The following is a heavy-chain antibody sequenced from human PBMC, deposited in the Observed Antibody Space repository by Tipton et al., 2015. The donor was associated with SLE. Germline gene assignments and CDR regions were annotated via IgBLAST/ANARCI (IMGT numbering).Heavy chain of an antibody. D-gene: IGHD6-6*01. V-gene: IGHV4-59*01. CDR2: IYYSGTT. Sequence: TLSLTCTVSGGSMNTYYWSWIRQPPGKGLEWIGYIYYSGTTNYNSSLKSRVTISVDTAKNQFSLKLNSVTAADTAVYYCARGGPSSKWLDPWGRGTQVTASS. CDR3: ARGGPSSKWLDP. J-gene: IGHJ5*02. CDR1: GGSMNTYY.